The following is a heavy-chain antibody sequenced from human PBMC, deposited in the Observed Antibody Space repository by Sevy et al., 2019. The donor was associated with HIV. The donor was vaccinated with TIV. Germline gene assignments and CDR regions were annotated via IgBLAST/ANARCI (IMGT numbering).Heavy chain of an antibody. CDR1: GFTFSRYW. Sequence: GGSLRLSCAASGFTFSRYWMNWVRQAPGKGLEWVANINQDGSEKYYVDSVKGRFTIPRENGKNSVYLQMNSLRAEDTAVYFCARDGVMIFGVIITGPAGYWGQGTLVTVSS. D-gene: IGHD3-3*01. CDR3: ARDGVMIFGVIITGPAGY. V-gene: IGHV3-7*01. J-gene: IGHJ4*02. CDR2: INQDGSEK.